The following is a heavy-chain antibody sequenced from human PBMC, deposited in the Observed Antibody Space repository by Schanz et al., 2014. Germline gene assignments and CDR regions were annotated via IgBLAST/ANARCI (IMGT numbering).Heavy chain of an antibody. D-gene: IGHD2-15*01. Sequence: QVQLVESGGGVVQSGRSLRLSCAASGFTFSSYAMHWVRQAPGKGLEWVAVISYDGRNKYYADSVKGRFTISRDNSKNTLYLQMNTLRAEDTAVYYCARDRGYCSGGSCLTFDYWGQGALVTVSS. CDR2: ISYDGRNK. CDR3: ARDRGYCSGGSCLTFDY. J-gene: IGHJ4*02. V-gene: IGHV3-30-3*01. CDR1: GFTFSSYA.